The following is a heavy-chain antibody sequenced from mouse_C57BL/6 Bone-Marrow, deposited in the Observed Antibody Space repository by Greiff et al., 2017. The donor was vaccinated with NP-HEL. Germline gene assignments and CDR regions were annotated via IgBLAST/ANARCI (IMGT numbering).Heavy chain of an antibody. Sequence: VQGVESDAELVKPGASVKISCKVSGYTFTDHTIHWMKQRPEQGLEWIGYIYPRDGSTKYNEKFKGKATLTADKSSSTAYMQLNSLTSEDSAVYFCARHYYGSSYYWYFDVWGTGTTVTVSS. V-gene: IGHV1-78*01. J-gene: IGHJ1*03. D-gene: IGHD1-1*01. CDR1: GYTFTDHT. CDR2: IYPRDGST. CDR3: ARHYYGSSYYWYFDV.